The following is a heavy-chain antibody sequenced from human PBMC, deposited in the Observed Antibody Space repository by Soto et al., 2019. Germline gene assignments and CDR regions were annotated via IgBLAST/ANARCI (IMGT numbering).Heavy chain of an antibody. CDR1: GFTFSSYA. Sequence: PGGSLRLSCAASGFTFSSYAMIWVRQAPGKGLEWVSAISGSGGSTYYADSVKGRFTISRDNSKNTLYLQMNSLRAEDTAVYYCAKCTGVYSSGWPFDYWGQGTLVTVSS. CDR3: AKCTGVYSSGWPFDY. D-gene: IGHD6-19*01. J-gene: IGHJ4*02. CDR2: ISGSGGST. V-gene: IGHV3-23*01.